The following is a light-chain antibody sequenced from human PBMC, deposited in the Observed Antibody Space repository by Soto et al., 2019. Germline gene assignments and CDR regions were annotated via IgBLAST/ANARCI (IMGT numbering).Light chain of an antibody. Sequence: DIQMTQSPSSLSASVGDRVTITCRASQGISNYLAWYQQQPGKVPKLLIYVASTLQSGVPSRFSGSGSGKHFTLTISSLQPEDVATYYWQKYNSAPWTFGQGTKVEIK. CDR3: QKYNSAPWT. CDR1: QGISNY. J-gene: IGKJ1*01. CDR2: VAS. V-gene: IGKV1-27*01.